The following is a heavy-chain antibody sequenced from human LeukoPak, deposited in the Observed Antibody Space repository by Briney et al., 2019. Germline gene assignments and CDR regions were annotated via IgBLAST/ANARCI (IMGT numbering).Heavy chain of an antibody. D-gene: IGHD3-22*01. Sequence: GGSLRLSCTASGFTFGDYAMSWVRQAPGKGLEWVGFIRSKAYGGTTDYAAPVKGRFTISREDSKNTVYLQMNSLKTEDTAVYYCTTQGHYYNSSGYNFVDYWGQGTLVTVSS. V-gene: IGHV3-49*04. CDR3: TTQGHYYNSSGYNFVDY. CDR1: GFTFGDYA. CDR2: IRSKAYGGTT. J-gene: IGHJ4*02.